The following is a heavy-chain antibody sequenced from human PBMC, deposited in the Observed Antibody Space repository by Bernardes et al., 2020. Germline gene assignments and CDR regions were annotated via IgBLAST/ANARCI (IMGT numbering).Heavy chain of an antibody. CDR1: GFTFSNYW. D-gene: IGHD3-3*01. Sequence: GGSLRLSCAASGFTFSNYWMSWVRQAPGKGLEWVANIKQDGGEKYYVDSVKGRFTISRDNAKNSLYLQMNSLSAEDTAVYYCARDLPREGYYDFWRFDHWCQGILVTVSS. CDR3: ARDLPREGYYDFWRFDH. J-gene: IGHJ4*02. CDR2: IKQDGGEK. V-gene: IGHV3-7*01.